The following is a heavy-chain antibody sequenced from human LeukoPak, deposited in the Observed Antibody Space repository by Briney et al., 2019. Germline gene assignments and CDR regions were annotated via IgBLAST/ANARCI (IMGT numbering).Heavy chain of an antibody. Sequence: SETLSLTCAVYGGSFSGYYWSWIRQPPGKGLEWIGSIYYSGSTYYNPSLKSRVTISVDTSKNQFSLKLSSVTAADTAVYYCARRISGSYFRHYFDYWGQGTLVTVSS. CDR3: ARRISGSYFRHYFDY. CDR2: IYYSGST. J-gene: IGHJ4*02. V-gene: IGHV4-34*01. D-gene: IGHD1-26*01. CDR1: GGSFSGYY.